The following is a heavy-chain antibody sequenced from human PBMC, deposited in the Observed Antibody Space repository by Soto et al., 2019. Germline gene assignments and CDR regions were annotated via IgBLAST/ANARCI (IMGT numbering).Heavy chain of an antibody. D-gene: IGHD2-2*01. CDR2: ISGSGGST. J-gene: IGHJ4*02. V-gene: IGHV3-23*01. CDR3: AKGYCSSTSCPVHY. CDR1: GFTFSSYA. Sequence: LRLSCAASGFTFSSYAMSWVRQAPGKGLEWVSAISGSGGSTYYADSVKGRFTISRDNSKNTLYLQMNSLRAEDTAVYYCAKGYCSSTSCPVHYWGQGTLVTVSS.